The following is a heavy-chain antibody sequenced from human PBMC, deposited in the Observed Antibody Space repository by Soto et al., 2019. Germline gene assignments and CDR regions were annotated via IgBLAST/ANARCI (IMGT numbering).Heavy chain of an antibody. CDR1: GFTFSDYY. J-gene: IGHJ6*02. Sequence: QVQLVESGGGLVKPGGSLRLSCAASGFTFSDYYMNWIRQAPGKGLEWLSYSDGSSAYTNYADSVKGRFTISRDNAKNSLFLQMTSLRDEAPGFYYWARAGGNFFRIDGWGQGTKVTVSS. CDR2: SDGSSAYT. D-gene: IGHD3-16*01. V-gene: IGHV3-11*06. CDR3: ARAGGNFFRIDG.